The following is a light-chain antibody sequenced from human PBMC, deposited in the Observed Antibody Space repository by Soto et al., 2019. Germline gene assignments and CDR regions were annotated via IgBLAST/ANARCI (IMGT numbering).Light chain of an antibody. Sequence: SVLTQPRSVSGSPGQSVTISCTGTSSDVGGYNYVSWYQQHPGKAPKLMIYEVSNRPSGVSNRFSGSKSGNTASLTISGLQAEDEADYYCSSYTSSSTLGVFGTGTKVTVL. V-gene: IGLV2-14*01. CDR3: SSYTSSSTLGV. CDR1: SSDVGGYNY. J-gene: IGLJ1*01. CDR2: EVS.